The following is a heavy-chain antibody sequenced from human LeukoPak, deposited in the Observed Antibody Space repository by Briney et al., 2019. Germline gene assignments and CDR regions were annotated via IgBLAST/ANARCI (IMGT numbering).Heavy chain of an antibody. CDR1: GGSVSSGSYY. CDR3: ARGQYCSGGSCYSYAFDI. CDR2: IYYSGST. D-gene: IGHD2-15*01. Sequence: SETLSLTCTVSGGSVSSGSYYWSWIRQPPGKGLEWIGYIYYSGSTNYNPSLKSRVTISVDRSKNQFSLKLSSVTAADTAVYYCARGQYCSGGSCYSYAFDIWGQGTMVTVSS. J-gene: IGHJ3*02. V-gene: IGHV4-61*01.